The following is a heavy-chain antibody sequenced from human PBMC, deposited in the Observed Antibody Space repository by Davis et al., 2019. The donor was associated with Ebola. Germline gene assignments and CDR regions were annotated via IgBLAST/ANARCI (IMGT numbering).Heavy chain of an antibody. D-gene: IGHD3-10*01. CDR1: GGSISSYY. V-gene: IGHV4-59*01. CDR3: ARVGWFGDLNWFDP. CDR2: IYYSGST. Sequence: MPSETLSLTCTVSGGSISSYYWSWIRQPPGKGLEWIGYIYYSGSTNYNHSLKSRVTISVDTSKNQFSLKLSSVTAADTAVYYCARVGWFGDLNWFDPWGQGTLVTVSS. J-gene: IGHJ5*02.